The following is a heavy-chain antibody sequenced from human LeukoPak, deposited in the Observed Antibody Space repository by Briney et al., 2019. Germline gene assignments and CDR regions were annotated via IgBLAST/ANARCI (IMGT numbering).Heavy chain of an antibody. CDR1: GFTFSSYA. CDR2: ISSSGNTI. Sequence: GGSLRLSCAASGFTFSSYAMSWVRQAPGKGLEWVSYISSSGNTIYYADSVKGRFTISRDNAKNSLYLQMNSLRAEDTAVYYCARQAYYDFWSGYSTFDCWGQGTLVTVSS. J-gene: IGHJ4*02. CDR3: ARQAYYDFWSGYSTFDC. V-gene: IGHV3-48*03. D-gene: IGHD3-3*01.